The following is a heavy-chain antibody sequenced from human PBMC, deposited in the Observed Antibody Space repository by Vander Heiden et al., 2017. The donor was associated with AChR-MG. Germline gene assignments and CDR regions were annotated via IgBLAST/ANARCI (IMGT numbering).Heavy chain of an antibody. CDR2: ISGSGGST. V-gene: IGHV3-23*01. CDR1: GFTFSSYA. CDR3: AKTRAGRGAFDI. J-gene: IGHJ3*02. D-gene: IGHD2-2*01. Sequence: EVQLLESGGGLVQPGGSLRLSCAASGFTFSSYAMSWVRQAPGKGLEWVSAISGSGGSTYYADAVKGRFTISRDNSKNTLYLQMKSMRAEDTAVYYFAKTRAGRGAFDIWGQGTMVTVSS.